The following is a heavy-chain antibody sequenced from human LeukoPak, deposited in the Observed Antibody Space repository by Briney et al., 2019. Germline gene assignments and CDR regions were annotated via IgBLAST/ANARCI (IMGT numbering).Heavy chain of an antibody. CDR2: IYSSGIT. V-gene: IGHV4-59*08. CDR1: GGSISNYY. CDR3: ARQAYCGGDCYRPFDY. Sequence: SETLSLTCSVSGGSISNYYWSWIRQPPGKGLGWIGDIYSSGITDYNPSLKSQVTISVDTSKNQFSLKLSSVTAADTAVYYCARQAYCGGDCYRPFDYWGQGTLVTASS. J-gene: IGHJ4*02. D-gene: IGHD2-21*02.